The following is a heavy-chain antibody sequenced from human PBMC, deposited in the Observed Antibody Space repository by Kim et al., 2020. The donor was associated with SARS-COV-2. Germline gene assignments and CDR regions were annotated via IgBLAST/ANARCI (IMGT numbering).Heavy chain of an antibody. CDR2: INAGNGNT. Sequence: ASVKVSCKASGYTFTSYAMHWVRQAPGQRLEWMGWINAGNGNTKYSQKFQGRVTITRDTSASTAYMELSSLRSEDTAVYYCARDLGDSNHYYYYYGMDVWGQGTTVTVSS. CDR3: ARDLGDSNHYYYYYGMDV. D-gene: IGHD4-4*01. V-gene: IGHV1-3*01. CDR1: GYTFTSYA. J-gene: IGHJ6*02.